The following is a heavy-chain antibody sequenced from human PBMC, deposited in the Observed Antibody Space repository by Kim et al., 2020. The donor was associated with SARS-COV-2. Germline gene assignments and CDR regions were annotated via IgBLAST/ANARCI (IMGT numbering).Heavy chain of an antibody. J-gene: IGHJ4*02. D-gene: IGHD3-22*01. CDR2: IIPIFGTA. CDR1: GGTFSSYA. V-gene: IGHV1-69*13. CDR3: ADSSYYDSSGSLWYFDY. Sequence: SVKVSCKASGGTFSSYAISWVRQAPGQGLEWMGGIIPIFGTANYAQKFQGRVTITADESTSTAYMELSSLRSEDTAVYYCADSSYYDSSGSLWYFDYWGQGTLVTVSS.